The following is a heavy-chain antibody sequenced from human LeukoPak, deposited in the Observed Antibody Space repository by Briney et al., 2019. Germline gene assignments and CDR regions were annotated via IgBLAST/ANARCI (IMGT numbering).Heavy chain of an antibody. CDR1: GGSLSSYY. D-gene: IGHD3-10*01. J-gene: IGHJ5*02. V-gene: IGHV4-59*01. Sequence: SETLSLTCTVSGGSLSSYYWSWIRKPPGKGLEWIGYIYYSGSTNYNPSLKSRVTISVDTSKNQFSLKLSSVTAADTAVYYCARDRGRYYGAGSYSDWFDPWGRGTLVTVSS. CDR2: IYYSGST. CDR3: ARDRGRYYGAGSYSDWFDP.